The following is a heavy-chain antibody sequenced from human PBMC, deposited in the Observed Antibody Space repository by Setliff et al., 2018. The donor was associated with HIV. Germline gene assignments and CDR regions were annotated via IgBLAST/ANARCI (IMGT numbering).Heavy chain of an antibody. CDR3: AGSGYCSGGSCFDY. CDR2: ISAYNGNT. V-gene: IGHV1-18*01. Sequence: ASVKVSCKASGYTFTSYGISWVRQAPGQGLEWMGWISAYNGNTNYAQKLQGRVAMTTDTSTSTAYMELRSLRSDDAAVYYCAGSGYCSGGSCFDYWGQGTLVTVSS. D-gene: IGHD2-15*01. CDR1: GYTFTSYG. J-gene: IGHJ4*02.